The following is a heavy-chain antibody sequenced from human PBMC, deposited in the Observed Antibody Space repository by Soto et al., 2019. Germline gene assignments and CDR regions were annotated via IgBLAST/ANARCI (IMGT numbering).Heavy chain of an antibody. CDR1: GGSFSGYY. Sequence: PSETLSLTCAVYGGSFSGYYWSWIRQPPGKGLEWIGEINHSGSTNYNPSLKSRVTISVDTSKNQFSLKLSSVTAADTAVYYCARATKKRILYYYMDVWGKGTTVTVSS. D-gene: IGHD2-15*01. V-gene: IGHV4-34*01. CDR2: INHSGST. CDR3: ARATKKRILYYYMDV. J-gene: IGHJ6*03.